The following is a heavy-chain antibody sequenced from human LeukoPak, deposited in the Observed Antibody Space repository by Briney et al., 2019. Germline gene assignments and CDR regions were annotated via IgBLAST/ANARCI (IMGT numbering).Heavy chain of an antibody. CDR2: IYYSGST. CDR3: ARIFMVRGVPEGVDY. Sequence: SETLSLTCTVSGGSISSSSYYWGWIRQPPGKGLEWIGSIYYSGSTYYNPSLKSRVTISVDTSKNQFSLKLSSVTAADTAVYYCARIFMVRGVPEGVDYWGQGTLVTVSS. CDR1: GGSISSSSYY. V-gene: IGHV4-39*07. D-gene: IGHD3-10*01. J-gene: IGHJ4*02.